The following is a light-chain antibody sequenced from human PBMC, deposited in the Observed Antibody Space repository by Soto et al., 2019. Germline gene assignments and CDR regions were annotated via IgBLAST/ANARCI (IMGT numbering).Light chain of an antibody. J-gene: IGKJ2*01. Sequence: DIQMTQSPSTLSASVGDRLTITCRASQSISSWLAWYQQKPGKPPKLLIYDASSLESGVPSRFSGSGSGTDFSLTITSLQPDDSATYYCQQYHSYSYTFGQGTKVDIK. V-gene: IGKV1-5*01. CDR3: QQYHSYSYT. CDR2: DAS. CDR1: QSISSW.